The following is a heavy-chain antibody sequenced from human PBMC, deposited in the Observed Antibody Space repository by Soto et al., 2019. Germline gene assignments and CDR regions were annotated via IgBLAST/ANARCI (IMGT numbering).Heavy chain of an antibody. J-gene: IGHJ3*01. D-gene: IGHD1-20*01. CDR1: GLTMSTYA. CDR3: AKDHFKGNGIYDGFDV. CDR2: IAGVDI. V-gene: IGHV3-23*01. Sequence: GVLRLSCAGSGLTMSTYAMRWVRQAPGKGLEWVSTIAGVDIFYADSVQGRFTISIDNSKNLLFLQMNSLTADDTATYYCAKDHFKGNGIYDGFDVWGQGTTVTVSS.